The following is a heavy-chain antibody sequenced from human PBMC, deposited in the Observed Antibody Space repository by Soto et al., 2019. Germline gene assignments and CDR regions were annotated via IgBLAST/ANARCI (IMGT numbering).Heavy chain of an antibody. Sequence: ASVKVSCKASGYTFTSYYMHWVRQAPGQGLEWMGIINPSGGSTSYAQKFQGRVTMTRDTSTSTVYMELSSLRSEDTAVYYCARDHLAVAGTLGYFDYWGQGTLVTVSS. V-gene: IGHV1-46*03. CDR1: GYTFTSYY. J-gene: IGHJ4*02. CDR2: INPSGGST. CDR3: ARDHLAVAGTLGYFDY. D-gene: IGHD6-19*01.